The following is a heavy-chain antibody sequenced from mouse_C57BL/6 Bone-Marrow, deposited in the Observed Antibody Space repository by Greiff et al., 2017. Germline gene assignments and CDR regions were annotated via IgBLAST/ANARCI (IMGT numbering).Heavy chain of an antibody. J-gene: IGHJ4*01. Sequence: QVQLQQSGAELVKPGASVKLSCKASGYTFTEYTIHWVKQRSGQGLEWIGWFYPGSGSIKYNEKFKDKATLTADKSSSTVYMELSRLTSEDSAVYFCARHGIYYDIRRGFYYAMDYWGQGTSGTVSS. CDR2: FYPGSGSI. CDR3: ARHGIYYDIRRGFYYAMDY. D-gene: IGHD2-4*01. V-gene: IGHV1-62-2*01. CDR1: GYTFTEYT.